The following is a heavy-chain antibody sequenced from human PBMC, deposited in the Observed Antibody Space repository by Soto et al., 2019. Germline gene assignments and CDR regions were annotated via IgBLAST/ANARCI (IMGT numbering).Heavy chain of an antibody. J-gene: IGHJ4*02. D-gene: IGHD3-16*02. Sequence: VGSLRLSCAASEFTFTYAWMSWVRQAPGKGLEWVGRIKSKTDGGTTDYAAPVKGRFTISRDESQNTLYLQMNSLKTEDTAVYYCTSLYYGHWGQGTLVTVSS. CDR1: EFTFTYAW. CDR2: IKSKTDGGTT. V-gene: IGHV3-15*01. CDR3: TSLYYGH.